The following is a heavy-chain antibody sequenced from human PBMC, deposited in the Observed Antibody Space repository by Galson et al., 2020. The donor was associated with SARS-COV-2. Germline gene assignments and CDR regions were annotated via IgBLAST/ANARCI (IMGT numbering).Heavy chain of an antibody. CDR3: ARDEHVRRITMVRGVGGAAYYYYGMDV. CDR1: GGSISSYY. CDR2: IYTSGST. V-gene: IGHV4-4*07. Sequence: PETLSLTCTVSGGSISSYYWSWIRQPAGKGLEWIGRIYTSGSTNYNPSLKSRVTMSVDTSKNQFSLKLSSVTAADTAVYYCARDEHVRRITMVRGVGGAAYYYYGMDVWGQGTTVTVSS. J-gene: IGHJ6*02. D-gene: IGHD3-10*01.